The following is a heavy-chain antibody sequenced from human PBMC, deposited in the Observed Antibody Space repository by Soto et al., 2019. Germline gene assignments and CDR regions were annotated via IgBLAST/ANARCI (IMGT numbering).Heavy chain of an antibody. V-gene: IGHV1-46*01. CDR1: GDNFTEYY. J-gene: IGHJ4*02. D-gene: IGHD2-21*02. Sequence: QVQLMQSGAEVKEPGASVKVSCKASGDNFTEYYIHWVRQAPGQGLEWMGTVNPSGGHTTYAQHFLGRVIMTRDTSTSTLYMELTSLTSEDTAVYYCARGGHVVVATAALDYWGQGTLVTVSS. CDR3: ARGGHVVVATAALDY. CDR2: VNPSGGHT.